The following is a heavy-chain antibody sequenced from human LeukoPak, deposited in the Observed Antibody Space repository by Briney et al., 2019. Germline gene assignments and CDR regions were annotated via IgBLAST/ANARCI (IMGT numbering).Heavy chain of an antibody. V-gene: IGHV4-59*01. CDR3: ARTGGPTYKSSWFI. CDR1: GGSISSYY. D-gene: IGHD6-13*01. Sequence: SETLSLTCTVSGGSISSYYWSWIRQPPGKGLEWIGYIFYTGSTNYKPSLRSRVTISVDTSKNQFSLKLSSVTAADTAVYYCARTGGPTYKSSWFIWGQGTVVTVSS. CDR2: IFYTGST. J-gene: IGHJ3*02.